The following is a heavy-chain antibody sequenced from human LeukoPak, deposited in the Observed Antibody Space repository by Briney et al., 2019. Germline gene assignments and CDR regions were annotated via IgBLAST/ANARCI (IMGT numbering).Heavy chain of an antibody. Sequence: SETLSLTCAVSGGSISSSNWWSWVRQPPGKGLEWIGEIYHSGSTNYNPSLKNRVTISVETSKNEFSLKLSSVTGADTAMYYCARAPGGAMVTPFDYWGQGTLVTVSS. V-gene: IGHV4-4*02. CDR3: ARAPGGAMVTPFDY. CDR2: IYHSGST. J-gene: IGHJ4*02. CDR1: GGSISSSNW. D-gene: IGHD5-18*01.